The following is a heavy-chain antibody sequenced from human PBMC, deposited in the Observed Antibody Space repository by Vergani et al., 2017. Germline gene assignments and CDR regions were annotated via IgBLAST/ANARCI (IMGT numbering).Heavy chain of an antibody. CDR2: IYYSGST. D-gene: IGHD3-16*01. V-gene: IGHV4-59*01. CDR3: ARFSFIGGGEGFDY. Sequence: QVQLQESGPGLVKPSETLSLTCTVSGGSISSYYWSWIRQPPGKGLEWIGYIYYSGSTNYNPSLKSRVTISVDTSKNQFSLKLSSVTAADTAVYYCARFSFIGGGEGFDYWGQGTLVTVSS. CDR1: GGSISSYY. J-gene: IGHJ4*02.